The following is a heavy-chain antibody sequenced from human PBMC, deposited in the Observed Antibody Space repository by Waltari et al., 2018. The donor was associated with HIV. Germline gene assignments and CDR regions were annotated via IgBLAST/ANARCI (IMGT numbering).Heavy chain of an antibody. Sequence: EVVLVQSGGGVVSPEDPLRLACAVSGTLGSDNYMSWVRQTPGKGLGWVAGMYGNGTTYYAVSVKGRFVVSRDKAKNMFILQIDFPRGADSAIYYCARGVRYFAPWGQGVSVSVS. V-gene: IGHV3-53*02. J-gene: IGHJ5*02. D-gene: IGHD3-16*02. CDR2: MYGNGTT. CDR1: GTLGSDNY. CDR3: ARGVRYFAP.